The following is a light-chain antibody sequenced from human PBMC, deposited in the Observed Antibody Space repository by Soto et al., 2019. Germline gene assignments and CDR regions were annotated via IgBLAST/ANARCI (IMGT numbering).Light chain of an antibody. J-gene: IGKJ5*01. CDR3: QQYYSTPS. CDR2: WAS. CDR1: QNLLYSSNNKNF. Sequence: DIVMTQSPESLAVSLGERATINCKSSQNLLYSSNNKNFLAWYQQTPGQPPKVLFYWASTRESGVPDRFSGSGSGTDFTLTISSLQAEDVAVYYCQQYYSTPSFGQGTRLEIK. V-gene: IGKV4-1*01.